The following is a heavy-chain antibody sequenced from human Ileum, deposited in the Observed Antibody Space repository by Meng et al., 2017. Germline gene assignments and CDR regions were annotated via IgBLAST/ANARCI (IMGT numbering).Heavy chain of an antibody. CDR1: GFTFSSYG. Sequence: EVQRVESGGGCVQPGGALRRSGTASGFTFSSYGMSWVRQAPGKGLEWVSGLSGNSNTYYAESVMGRFAISRDNSKNTLYLQMNSLKAEDTAVYYCARGIGTHGRYYSDYWGQGTLVTVSS. V-gene: IGHV3-23*03. D-gene: IGHD3-9*01. CDR3: ARGIGTHGRYYSDY. J-gene: IGHJ4*02. CDR2: LSGNSNT.